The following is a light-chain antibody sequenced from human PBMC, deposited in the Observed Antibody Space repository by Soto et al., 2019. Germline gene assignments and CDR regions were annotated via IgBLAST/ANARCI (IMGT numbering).Light chain of an antibody. CDR2: GAS. CDR1: QSVSSSY. J-gene: IGKJ5*01. CDR3: QQYGSSPPIT. V-gene: IGKV3-20*01. Sequence: EIVLTQSPGTLSLSPGERATLSCRASQSVSSSYLAWYQQKPGQAPRLLIYGASSRATVIPDRFSGGGSATDFTLTISSMEPEDFAVYYCQQYGSSPPITFGQGTRLEIK.